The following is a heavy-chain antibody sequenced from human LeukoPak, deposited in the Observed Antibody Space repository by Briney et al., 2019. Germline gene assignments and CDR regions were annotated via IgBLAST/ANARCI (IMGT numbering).Heavy chain of an antibody. CDR2: IKEDGSVK. D-gene: IGHD1-26*01. CDR1: GFTFSTHW. Sequence: PGGSLRLSCTASGFTFSTHWMTWVRQPPGKGLEWVANIKEDGSVKYYVDSVKGRFTISRDNTKNALYLQMNSLRADDTAVYFCGKGSTWALDFWGQGTLITVSS. J-gene: IGHJ4*02. V-gene: IGHV3-7*03. CDR3: GKGSTWALDF.